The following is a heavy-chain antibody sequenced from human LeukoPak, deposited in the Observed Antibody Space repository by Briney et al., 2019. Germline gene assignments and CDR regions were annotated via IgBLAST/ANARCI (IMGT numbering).Heavy chain of an antibody. CDR1: GGSISGYY. CDR2: IYYSGST. D-gene: IGHD3-9*01. Sequence: SETLSLTCTVSGGSISGYYWNWIRQPPGKELEWIGFIYYSGSTNYNPSLKSRVTISVDTSKNQFSLKLSSVTAADTAVYYCARVLQYFDWLPTPGAFDIWGQGTMVTVSS. CDR3: ARVLQYFDWLPTPGAFDI. V-gene: IGHV4-59*01. J-gene: IGHJ3*02.